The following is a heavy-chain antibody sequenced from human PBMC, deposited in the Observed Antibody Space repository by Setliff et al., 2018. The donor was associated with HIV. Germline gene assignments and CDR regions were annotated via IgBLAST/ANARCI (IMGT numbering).Heavy chain of an antibody. Sequence: SETLSLTCAVYGGSFNDYYWIWIRQPPGKGLEWIGEINHSGSTNYNPSLKSRITISVDTSKNQFSLKLSSVTAADTAVYYCARRDGYSYGFYFDYWGQGTLVTVSS. CDR2: INHSGST. D-gene: IGHD5-18*01. CDR3: ARRDGYSYGFYFDY. V-gene: IGHV4-34*01. CDR1: GGSFNDYY. J-gene: IGHJ4*02.